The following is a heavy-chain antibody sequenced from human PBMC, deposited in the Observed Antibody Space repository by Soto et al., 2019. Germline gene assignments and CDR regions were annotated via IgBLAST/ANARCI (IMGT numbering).Heavy chain of an antibody. Sequence: QMNLVESGGGVVQPGRSLRLSCAASGFVFSDYGMHWVRQAPGKGLEWVALITNDGNNEYYRASVKGRFSISRGRSTNTVDLLINSLRPEDTGVYYCAKEGPGGGRHFYYAMDVWGQGTTVTVSS. D-gene: IGHD1-26*01. V-gene: IGHV3-30*18. CDR1: GFVFSDYG. J-gene: IGHJ6*02. CDR2: ITNDGNNE. CDR3: AKEGPGGGRHFYYAMDV.